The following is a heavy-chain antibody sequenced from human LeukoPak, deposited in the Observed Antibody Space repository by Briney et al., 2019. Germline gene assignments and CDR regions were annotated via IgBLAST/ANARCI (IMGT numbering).Heavy chain of an antibody. Sequence: GGSLRLSCAASGFTFSSYEMNWVCQAPRTGLEWVSYISSNSSTIYYEDSVKGRFTISRDNAKNSLYLQMQSLRAEDTAVYYCAELGITMIGGVWGKGTTVTISS. CDR2: ISSNSSTI. CDR3: AELGITMIGGV. D-gene: IGHD3-10*02. CDR1: GFTFSSYE. J-gene: IGHJ6*04. V-gene: IGHV3-48*03.